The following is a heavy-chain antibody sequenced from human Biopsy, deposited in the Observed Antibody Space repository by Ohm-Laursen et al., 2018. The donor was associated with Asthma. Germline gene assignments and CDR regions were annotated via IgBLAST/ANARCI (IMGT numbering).Heavy chain of an antibody. D-gene: IGHD4-17*01. V-gene: IGHV1-24*01. CDR3: ASDFPKDYVRYNFQF. CDR2: HDHEEGGT. Sequence: ASVKVSCRISGYSLTDLSMHWVRQAPGQGLEWMGGHDHEEGGTVNARRFQGRVTMTEDTSTDTAYMELSSLSSDDTAVYFCASDFPKDYVRYNFQFWGQGTLVTVSS. CDR1: GYSLTDLS. J-gene: IGHJ4*02.